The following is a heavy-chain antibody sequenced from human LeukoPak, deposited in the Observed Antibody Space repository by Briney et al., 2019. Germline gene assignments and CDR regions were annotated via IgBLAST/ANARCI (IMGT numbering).Heavy chain of an antibody. V-gene: IGHV3-30*02. CDR3: VRDWSGGYMDV. J-gene: IGHJ6*03. CDR1: GFPFSSYG. D-gene: IGHD1-14*01. CDR2: IQYEGGNK. Sequence: PGGSLRLSCAASGFPFSSYGMQWVRQAPGKGLEWVTFIQYEGGNKYYADSVKGRFTISRDNSKNTLYLQMNSLRAEDTAVYYCVRDWSGGYMDVWGKGTTVTISS.